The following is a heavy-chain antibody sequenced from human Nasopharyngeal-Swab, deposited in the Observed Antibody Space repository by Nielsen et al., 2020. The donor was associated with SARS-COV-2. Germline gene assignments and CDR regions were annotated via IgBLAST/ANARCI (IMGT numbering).Heavy chain of an antibody. D-gene: IGHD7-27*01. CDR2: INHSGST. J-gene: IGHJ4*02. Sequence: SETLYRTCVVYGGSFGGYYWRWIRQPPGRGMEGIGKINHSGSTNYNPSLKSRITISVDTSKNQFSLKLSSVTTADTAVYYCARGGIPTGDLPTGYYFDYWGQGTLVTVSS. CDR3: ARGGIPTGDLPTGYYFDY. V-gene: IGHV4-34*01. CDR1: GGSFGGYY.